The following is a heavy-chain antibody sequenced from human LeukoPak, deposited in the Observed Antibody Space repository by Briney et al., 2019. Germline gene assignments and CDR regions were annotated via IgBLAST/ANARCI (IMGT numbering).Heavy chain of an antibody. V-gene: IGHV1-18*01. Sequence: GASVKVSCKASGYTFTSYGISWVRQAPGQGLEWMGWISAYNGNTNYAQKLQGRVTMTTDTSTSTAYMELSSRRSEDTAVYYCATTAAAGPRGAFNIWGQGTMVTVSS. CDR1: GYTFTSYG. CDR3: ATTAAAGPRGAFNI. D-gene: IGHD6-13*01. J-gene: IGHJ3*02. CDR2: ISAYNGNT.